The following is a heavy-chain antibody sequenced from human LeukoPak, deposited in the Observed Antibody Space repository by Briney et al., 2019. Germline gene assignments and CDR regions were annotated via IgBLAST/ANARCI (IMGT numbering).Heavy chain of an antibody. CDR3: AREQGMEPYYYLDY. V-gene: IGHV3-21*01. CDR2: ISSSSSYI. CDR1: GFTFGDYA. J-gene: IGHJ4*02. D-gene: IGHD1-26*01. Sequence: PGGSLRLSCTASGFTFGDYAMNWVRQAPGKGLEWVSSISSSSSYIYYADSVKGRFTISRDNAKNSLYLQMNSLRAEDTAVYYCAREQGMEPYYYLDYWGQGTLVTVSS.